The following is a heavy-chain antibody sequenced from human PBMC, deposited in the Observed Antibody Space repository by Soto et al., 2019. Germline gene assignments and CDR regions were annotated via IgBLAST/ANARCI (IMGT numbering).Heavy chain of an antibody. V-gene: IGHV3-74*01. J-gene: IGHJ6*02. CDR2: VNPDGSST. CDR3: ARDTYHSYYYGIDV. Sequence: GGSLRLSCAASGFTFSNYWMHWVRQAPGKGLLWVSRVNPDGSSTAYADSVKGRFTISRDNARNTLYLQMHSLRADDTAVYYCARDTYHSYYYGIDVWGQGTTVTVSS. CDR1: GFTFSNYW. D-gene: IGHD2-2*01.